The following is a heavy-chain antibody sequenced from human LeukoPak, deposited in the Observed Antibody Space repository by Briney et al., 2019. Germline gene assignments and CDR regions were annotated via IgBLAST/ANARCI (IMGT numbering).Heavy chain of an antibody. CDR2: ISYDGSNK. CDR1: GFTFSSYA. D-gene: IGHD3-16*02. V-gene: IGHV3-30-3*01. J-gene: IGHJ4*02. CDR3: ARRRSYYFDY. Sequence: GGSLRLSCAASGFTFSSYAMHWVRQAPGKGLEWVAVISYDGSNKYYADSVKGRFTISRDNSKNTLYLQMNSLGAEDTAVYYCARRRSYYFDYWGQGTLVTVSS.